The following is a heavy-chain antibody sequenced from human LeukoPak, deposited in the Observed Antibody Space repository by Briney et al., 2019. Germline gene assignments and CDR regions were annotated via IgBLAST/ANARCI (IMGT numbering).Heavy chain of an antibody. Sequence: PGRSLRLSCAASGFTFINYGMHWVRRAPGKGLEGGAVVWYDGSNKYYSDSVKGRCTISIDNSKNTLYLQMNSLRAEDTAVYYCAKDRDTAMEIEYWGQGTLVTVSS. J-gene: IGHJ4*02. CDR3: AKDRDTAMEIEY. D-gene: IGHD5-18*01. CDR1: GFTFINYG. V-gene: IGHV3-33*06. CDR2: VWYDGSNK.